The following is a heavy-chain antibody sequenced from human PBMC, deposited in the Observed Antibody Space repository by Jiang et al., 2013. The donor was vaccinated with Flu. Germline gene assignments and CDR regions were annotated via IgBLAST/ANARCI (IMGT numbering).Heavy chain of an antibody. V-gene: IGHV4-39*01. CDR1: GDSISSTAYY. Sequence: GPGLVKPSETLSLTCNVSGDSISSTAYYWAWIRQPPGKGLEWIGSIYYIGNTYYNPSLKTRLSISVDTSKNHFSLKLSSVTAADTAVYFCARNAGNFDWILPTLYSFDSWGQGTLVTVSS. CDR2: IYYIGNT. D-gene: IGHD3-9*01. CDR3: ARNAGNFDWILPTLYSFDS. J-gene: IGHJ4*02.